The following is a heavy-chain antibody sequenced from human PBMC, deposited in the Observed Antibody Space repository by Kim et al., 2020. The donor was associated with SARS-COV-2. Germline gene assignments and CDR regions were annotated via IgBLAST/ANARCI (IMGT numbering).Heavy chain of an antibody. Sequence: SVKVSCKASGYTFTSYDINWVRQATGQGLEWMGWMNPNSGNTGYAQKFQGRVTMTRNTSISTAYMELSSLRSEDTAVYYCARGQVLYYDFWSGSHGGDWFDPWGQGTLVTVSS. D-gene: IGHD3-3*01. CDR1: GYTFTSYD. CDR3: ARGQVLYYDFWSGSHGGDWFDP. J-gene: IGHJ5*02. CDR2: MNPNSGNT. V-gene: IGHV1-8*01.